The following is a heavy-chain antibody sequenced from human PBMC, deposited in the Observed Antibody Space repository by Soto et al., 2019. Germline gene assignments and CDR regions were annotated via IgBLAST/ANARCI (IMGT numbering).Heavy chain of an antibody. D-gene: IGHD5-18*01. Sequence: GGSLRLSCAASGFTFSSYSMNWVRQAPGKGLEWVSSISSSSSSYIYYADSVKGRFTISRDNAKNSLYLQMNSLRAEDTAVYYCARDNIFTAMAKPGDYWGQGTLVTVSS. CDR2: ISSSSSSYI. CDR3: ARDNIFTAMAKPGDY. V-gene: IGHV3-21*01. J-gene: IGHJ4*02. CDR1: GFTFSSYS.